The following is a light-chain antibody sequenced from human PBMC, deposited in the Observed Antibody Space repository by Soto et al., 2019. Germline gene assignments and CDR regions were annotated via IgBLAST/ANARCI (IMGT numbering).Light chain of an antibody. Sequence: EIVLTHSPGTLSLSPGERATLSCRASQSVSSSYLAWYQQKPGQAPRLLIYGASSRATGIPDRFSGSGSGTDFTLTISRLEPEDFAVYYCQQYGSPWTFGQGTRWIS. CDR2: GAS. CDR1: QSVSSSY. CDR3: QQYGSPWT. V-gene: IGKV3-20*01. J-gene: IGKJ1*01.